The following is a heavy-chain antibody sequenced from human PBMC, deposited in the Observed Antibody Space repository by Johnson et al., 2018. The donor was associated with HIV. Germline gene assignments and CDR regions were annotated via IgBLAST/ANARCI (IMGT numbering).Heavy chain of an antibody. CDR3: AREEGAKYAFDI. V-gene: IGHV3-30-3*01. D-gene: IGHD1-26*01. CDR1: GFTFSSYA. CDR2: ISYDGSNK. Sequence: HVQLVESGGGVVQPGRSLRLSCAASGFTFSSYAMHWVRQAPGKGLEWVAVISYDGSNKYYADSVKGRFTISRDNSKNTLYLQMNSLRAEDTAVYYCAREEGAKYAFDIWGQGTMVTVSS. J-gene: IGHJ3*02.